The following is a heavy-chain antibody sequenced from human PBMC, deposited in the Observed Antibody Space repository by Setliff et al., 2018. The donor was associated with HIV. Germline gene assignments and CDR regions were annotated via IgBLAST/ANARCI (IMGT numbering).Heavy chain of an antibody. CDR1: GDTFSNSA. CDR2: SIPLFGTI. V-gene: IGHV1-69*05. Sequence: SVKVSCKASGDTFSNSALTWVRQAPGQGLAWMRGSIPLFGTITYAQRFQGRVTITTDELMTTAYMELTSLRSEDTAVYYCASGSGYCRNGVCYIGVHKNPDKYYFDYWGQGTLVTVSS. J-gene: IGHJ4*02. CDR3: ASGSGYCRNGVCYIGVHKNPDKYYFDY. D-gene: IGHD2-8*01.